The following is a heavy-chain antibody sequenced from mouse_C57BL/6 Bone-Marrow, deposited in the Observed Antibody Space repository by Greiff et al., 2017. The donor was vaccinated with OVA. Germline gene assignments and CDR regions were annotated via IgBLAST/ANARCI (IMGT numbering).Heavy chain of an antibody. J-gene: IGHJ3*01. CDR3: ARGAWFAY. CDR1: GYTFPGYW. V-gene: IGHV1-61*01. CDR2: IYPSDSET. Sequence: QVHLQQPGAELVRPGSSVKLSCKASGYTFPGYWMDWVKQRPGQGLEWIGNIYPSDSETHYNQKFKDKATLTVDKSSSTAYMQLSSLTSEDSAVYYCARGAWFAYWGQGTLVTVSA.